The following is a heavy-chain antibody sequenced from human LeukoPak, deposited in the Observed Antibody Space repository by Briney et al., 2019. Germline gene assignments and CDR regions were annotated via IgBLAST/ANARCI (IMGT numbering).Heavy chain of an antibody. CDR1: GGTFSSYA. J-gene: IGHJ3*02. CDR2: IIAIFGTA. CDR3: ARARSQGSSWTNYYDAFDI. D-gene: IGHD6-13*01. Sequence: SVKVSCKASGGTFSSYAISWVRQAPGQGLEWMGRIIAIFGTANYAQKFQGGVTITADEPTSTAYMELSSLRSEDTAVYYCARARSQGSSWTNYYDAFDIWGQGTMVTVSS. V-gene: IGHV1-69*13.